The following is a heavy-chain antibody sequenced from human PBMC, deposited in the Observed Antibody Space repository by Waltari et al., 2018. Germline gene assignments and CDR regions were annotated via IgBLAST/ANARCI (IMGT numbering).Heavy chain of an antibody. V-gene: IGHV3-30-3*01. J-gene: IGHJ2*01. CDR3: ARDDPYSGTYVRGTGYFDL. CDR1: GFTFSNYV. D-gene: IGHD1-26*01. Sequence: QVQLVESGGGVVQPGRSLRLSCVASGFTFSNYVMHWVRQAPGKGLEWVAVISYDGSNQYYADSVRGRFTISRDKSRSTLYLQMNSLRAEDTAVYYCARDDPYSGTYVRGTGYFDLWGRGTLVIVSS. CDR2: ISYDGSNQ.